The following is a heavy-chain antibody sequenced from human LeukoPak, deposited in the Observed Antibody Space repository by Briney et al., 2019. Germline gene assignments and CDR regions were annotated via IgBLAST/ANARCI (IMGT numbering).Heavy chain of an antibody. D-gene: IGHD3-16*01. V-gene: IGHV4-59*08. J-gene: IGHJ4*02. CDR2: IYYSGST. Sequence: SETLSLTCTVSGGSISSYYWSWIRQPPGKGLEWIGYIYYSGSTNYNPSLKSRVTISEDTSKNQFSLKLSSVTAADTAVYYCARLRGRSGSPYYFDYWGQGTLVTVSS. CDR3: ARLRGRSGSPYYFDY. CDR1: GGSISSYY.